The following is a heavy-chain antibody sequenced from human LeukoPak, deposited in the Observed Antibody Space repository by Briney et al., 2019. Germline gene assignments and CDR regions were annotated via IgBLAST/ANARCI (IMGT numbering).Heavy chain of an antibody. CDR2: ISSSSSYI. D-gene: IGHD5-12*01. J-gene: IGHJ4*02. V-gene: IGHV3-21*01. CDR1: GFTFSSYS. Sequence: PGGSLRLSCAASGFTFSSYSMNWVRQAPGKGLEWVSSISSSSSYIYYADSVKGRFTISRDNAKNSLYLQMNSLRAEDTAVYYCARGALKMPGMVATYWGQGTLVTVSS. CDR3: ARGALKMPGMVATY.